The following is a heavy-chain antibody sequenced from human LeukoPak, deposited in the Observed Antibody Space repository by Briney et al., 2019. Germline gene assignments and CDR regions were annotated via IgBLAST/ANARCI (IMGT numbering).Heavy chain of an antibody. D-gene: IGHD3-10*01. CDR1: GFTVSSNY. Sequence: GGSLRLSCAASGFTVSSNYMSWVRQAPGKGLEWVSVIYSGGSTYYADSVKGRFTISRDNSKNALYLQMNSLRAEDTAVYYCARDYPLTGAVRGMVDYWGQGTLVTVSS. CDR3: ARDYPLTGAVRGMVDY. CDR2: IYSGGST. V-gene: IGHV3-53*01. J-gene: IGHJ4*02.